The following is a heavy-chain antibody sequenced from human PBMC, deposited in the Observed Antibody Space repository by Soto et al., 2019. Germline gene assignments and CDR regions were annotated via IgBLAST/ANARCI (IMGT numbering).Heavy chain of an antibody. CDR2: INHSGST. Sequence: QVQLQQWGAGLLKPSETLSLTCAVYGGSFSGYYWSWIRQPPGKGLEWIGEINHSGSTYYNPSLKTRVTISVDTSKNQFSLKLSSVTAADTAVYYCARGRRIAAHPSNHPRSRPDNWFDPWGQGTLVTVSS. CDR1: GGSFSGYY. J-gene: IGHJ5*02. D-gene: IGHD6-6*01. V-gene: IGHV4-34*01. CDR3: ARGRRIAAHPSNHPRSRPDNWFDP.